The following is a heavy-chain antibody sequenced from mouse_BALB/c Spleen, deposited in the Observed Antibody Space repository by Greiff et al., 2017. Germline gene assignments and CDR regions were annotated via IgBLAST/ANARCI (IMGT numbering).Heavy chain of an antibody. V-gene: IGHV5-17*02. J-gene: IGHJ4*01. CDR2: ISSGSSTI. CDR3: ARSLSVYAMDY. Sequence: EVKLMESGGGLVQPGGSRKLSCAASGFTFSSSGMHWVRQAPEKGLEWVAYISSGSSTIYYADTVKGRFTISRDNPKNTLFLQMTSLRSEDTAMYYCARSLSVYAMDYWGQGTSVTVSA. D-gene: IGHD6-1*01. CDR1: GFTFSSSG.